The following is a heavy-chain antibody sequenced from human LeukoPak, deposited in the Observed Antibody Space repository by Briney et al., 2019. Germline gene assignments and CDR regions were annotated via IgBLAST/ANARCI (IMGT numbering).Heavy chain of an antibody. D-gene: IGHD6-19*01. Sequence: GGSLRLSCAASGFTFSSYGMSWVRQAPGKGLEWVSAISGSGGSTYYADSVKGRFTISRDNSKNTLYLQMNSLRAEDTAVYYCAKDHLPGIVVADRDYWGQGTLVTVSS. CDR1: GFTFSSYG. CDR3: AKDHLPGIVVADRDY. J-gene: IGHJ4*02. V-gene: IGHV3-23*01. CDR2: ISGSGGST.